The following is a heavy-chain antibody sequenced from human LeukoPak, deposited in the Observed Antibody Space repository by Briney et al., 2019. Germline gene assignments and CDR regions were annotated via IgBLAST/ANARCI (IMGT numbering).Heavy chain of an antibody. CDR2: IASDGTI. V-gene: IGHV3-48*03. D-gene: IGHD3-10*01. CDR1: GFTFSSYE. J-gene: IGHJ6*03. Sequence: GGSLRLSCEASGFTFSSYEMNWVRQAPGKGLEWVSFIASDGTIYYADSVKGRFTLSRDDAKNSLYLQMNGLRAEDTAVYYCATSLSGWGTYHYLNVWGTGTTVTISS. CDR3: ATSLSGWGTYHYLNV.